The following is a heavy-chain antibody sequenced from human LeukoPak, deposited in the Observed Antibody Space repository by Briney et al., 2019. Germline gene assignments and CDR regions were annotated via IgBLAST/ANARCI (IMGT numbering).Heavy chain of an antibody. V-gene: IGHV3-23*01. Sequence: PGGSLRLSCAASGFTFSSYAMSWVRQAPGKGLEWVSAISGSGGSTYYADSVKGRFTISRDDSKNTLYLQMNSLRAEDTAVYYCAKDHGSGSFMDVWGQGTTVTVSS. D-gene: IGHD3-22*01. CDR3: AKDHGSGSFMDV. CDR1: GFTFSSYA. J-gene: IGHJ6*02. CDR2: ISGSGGST.